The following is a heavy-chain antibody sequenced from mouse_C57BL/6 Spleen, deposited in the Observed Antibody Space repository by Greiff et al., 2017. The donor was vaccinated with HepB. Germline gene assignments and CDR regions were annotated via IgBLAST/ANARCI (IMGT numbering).Heavy chain of an antibody. Sequence: QVQLQQSGPELVKPGASVKISCKASGYAFSSSWMKWVKQRPGKGLEWIGRIYPGDGDTNYNGKCKGKATLTADKSSSTAYMQLSSLTSEYSAVYFCARWYYGFYAMDYWGQGTSVTVSS. D-gene: IGHD1-1*01. CDR3: ARWYYGFYAMDY. J-gene: IGHJ4*01. CDR2: IYPGDGDT. V-gene: IGHV1-82*01. CDR1: GYAFSSSW.